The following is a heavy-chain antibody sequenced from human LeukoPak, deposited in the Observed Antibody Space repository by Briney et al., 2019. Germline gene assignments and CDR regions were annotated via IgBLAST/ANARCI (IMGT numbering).Heavy chain of an antibody. CDR3: ARGYDYGDYVGDFDY. V-gene: IGHV1-18*01. Sequence: EASVKVSCKASGYTFTSYPISWVRQAPVQGLEWMGWITTYNGYTKYAQKLQDRVTMTTDTPTTTAYMGLRGLRSDDTAVYYCARGYDYGDYVGDFDYWGQGTLVTVSS. CDR1: GYTFTSYP. CDR2: ITTYNGYT. D-gene: IGHD4-17*01. J-gene: IGHJ4*02.